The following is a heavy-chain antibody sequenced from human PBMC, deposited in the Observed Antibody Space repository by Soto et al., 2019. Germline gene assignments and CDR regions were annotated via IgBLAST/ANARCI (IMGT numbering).Heavy chain of an antibody. CDR2: ISSSSSTI. CDR1: GFTFSTYS. CDR3: ARDTGYCSGGSCYSGTFDV. V-gene: IGHV3-48*01. J-gene: IGHJ3*01. Sequence: EVQLVESGGGLVQPGGSLRLSCAASGFTFSTYSMKWVRQAPGKGLEWVSYISSSSSTIYYADSVKGRFTISRDNAQNSLYLQMNSLRAEDTAVYYCARDTGYCSGGSCYSGTFDVWGQATMVTVSS. D-gene: IGHD2-15*01.